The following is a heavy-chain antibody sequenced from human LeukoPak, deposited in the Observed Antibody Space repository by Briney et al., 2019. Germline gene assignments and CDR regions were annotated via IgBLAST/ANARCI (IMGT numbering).Heavy chain of an antibody. V-gene: IGHV5-51*01. Sequence: GESLKISCKGSGYTFPNYWIAWVRQMTGKGLEWMGIIYPSDSDTRYSPSFQGQVTISADKSITTAYLQWTSLKVSDTAMYYCVSGIAVQTWGQGTLVTVSS. J-gene: IGHJ4*02. CDR3: VSGIAVQT. CDR1: GYTFPNYW. D-gene: IGHD6-19*01. CDR2: IYPSDSDT.